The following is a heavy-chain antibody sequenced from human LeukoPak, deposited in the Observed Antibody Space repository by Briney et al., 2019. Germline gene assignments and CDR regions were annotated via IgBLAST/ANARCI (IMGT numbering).Heavy chain of an antibody. V-gene: IGHV4-59*08. CDR2: IYYNGNT. J-gene: IGHJ5*02. CDR1: RGSISSYY. CDR3: ARRAGYGDYVGWFDP. D-gene: IGHD4-17*01. Sequence: SETLSLTCTVSRGSISSYYWSWIRQPPGKGLEWIGYIYYNGNTNYNPSLKSRVTMSVDTSKNQFSLKLSSVTAADTAVYYCARRAGYGDYVGWFDPWGQGTLVTVSS.